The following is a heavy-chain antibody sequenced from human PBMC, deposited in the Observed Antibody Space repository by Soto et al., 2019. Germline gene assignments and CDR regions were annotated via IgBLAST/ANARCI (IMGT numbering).Heavy chain of an antibody. Sequence: GASVKVSCKASGYTFTSYGSSWVRQAPGQGLEWMGWISAYNGNTNYAQKLQGRVTMTTDTSTSTAYMELRSLRSDDTTVYYCARGDDGDGWDNWFDPWGQGTLVTVSS. V-gene: IGHV1-18*01. D-gene: IGHD3-16*01. CDR2: ISAYNGNT. CDR1: GYTFTSYG. J-gene: IGHJ5*02. CDR3: ARGDDGDGWDNWFDP.